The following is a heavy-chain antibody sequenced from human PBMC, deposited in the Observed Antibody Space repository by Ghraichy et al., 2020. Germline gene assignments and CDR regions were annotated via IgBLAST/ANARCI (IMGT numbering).Heavy chain of an antibody. CDR1: GGSISSSSYY. CDR3: ARHGRVTMIVVDWYFDL. D-gene: IGHD3-22*01. V-gene: IGHV4-39*01. J-gene: IGHJ2*01. Sequence: SETLSLTCTVSGGSISSSSYYWGWIRQPPGKGLEWIGSIYYSGSTYYNPSLKSRVTISVDTSKNQFSLKLSSVTAADTAVYYCARHGRVTMIVVDWYFDLWGRGTLVTVSS. CDR2: IYYSGST.